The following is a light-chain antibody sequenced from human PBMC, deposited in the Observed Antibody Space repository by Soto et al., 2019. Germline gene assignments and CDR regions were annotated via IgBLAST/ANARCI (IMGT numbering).Light chain of an antibody. CDR1: SSDVGGYNY. V-gene: IGLV2-11*01. Sequence: QSALTQPRSVSGSPGQSVTISCTGTSSDVGGYNYVSWYQQHPGKAPKVMIFDVTKRPSGVPDRFSGSKSGNTASLTISGLQAEDEADYYCCSYAGIYTYVFGTGTKVTVL. CDR2: DVT. J-gene: IGLJ1*01. CDR3: CSYAGIYTYV.